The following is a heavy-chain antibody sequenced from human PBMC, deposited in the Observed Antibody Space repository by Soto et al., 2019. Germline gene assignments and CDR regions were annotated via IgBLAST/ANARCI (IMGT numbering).Heavy chain of an antibody. J-gene: IGHJ5*02. CDR1: GGSICSGGYY. Sequence: LSLTCTVSGGSICSGGYYWSWIRQHPGKGLEWIGYIYHSGSTYYNPSLKSRVTISVDTSKNQFSLRLSSVTAADTAVYYCARGRGYSYGLDPWGQRTLVTVSS. D-gene: IGHD5-18*01. CDR2: IYHSGST. CDR3: ARGRGYSYGLDP. V-gene: IGHV4-30-4*08.